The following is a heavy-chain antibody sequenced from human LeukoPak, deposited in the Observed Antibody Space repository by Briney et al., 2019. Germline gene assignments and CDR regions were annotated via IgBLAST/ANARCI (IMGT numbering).Heavy chain of an antibody. CDR2: INQDGSEK. D-gene: IGHD6-13*01. J-gene: IGHJ6*03. V-gene: IGHV3-7*03. Sequence: GGSLRLSCAASGFTVSSNYMSWVRQAPGKGLEWVANINQDGSEKYYVDSVKGRFTISRDNAKNSLYLQMNSLRSEDTAVYYCAREQGSSWPYYYYYYMDVWGKGTTVTVSS. CDR3: AREQGSSWPYYYYYYMDV. CDR1: GFTVSSNY.